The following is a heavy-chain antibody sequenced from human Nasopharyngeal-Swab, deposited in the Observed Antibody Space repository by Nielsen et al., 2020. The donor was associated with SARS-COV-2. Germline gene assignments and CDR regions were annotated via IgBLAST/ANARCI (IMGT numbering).Heavy chain of an antibody. CDR3: AKDHSPYGSGSYPYYYYGMDV. Sequence: GESLKISCAASGFTFSSYAMSWVRQAPGKGLEWVSVIYSGGSSTYYADSVKGRFTISRDNSKNTLYLQMNSLRAEDTAAYYCAKDHSPYGSGSYPYYYYGMDVWGQGTTVTVSS. J-gene: IGHJ6*02. V-gene: IGHV3-23*03. CDR1: GFTFSSYA. D-gene: IGHD3-10*01. CDR2: IYSGGSST.